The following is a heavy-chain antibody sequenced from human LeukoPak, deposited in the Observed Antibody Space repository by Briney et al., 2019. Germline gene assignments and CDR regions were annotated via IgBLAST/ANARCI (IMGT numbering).Heavy chain of an antibody. Sequence: GASVKVSCKASGYTFTGYYMHWVRQAPGQGLEWMGRINPNSGGTNYAQKFQGRVTITADESTSTAYMELSSLRSEDTAVYYCARGAPHTYYDYVWGSYRYYDYWGQGTLVTVSS. CDR2: INPNSGGT. D-gene: IGHD3-16*02. J-gene: IGHJ4*02. CDR1: GYTFTGYY. V-gene: IGHV1-2*06. CDR3: ARGAPHTYYDYVWGSYRYYDY.